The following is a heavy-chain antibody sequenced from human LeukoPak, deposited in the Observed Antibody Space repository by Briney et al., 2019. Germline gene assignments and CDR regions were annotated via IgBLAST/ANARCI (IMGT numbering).Heavy chain of an antibody. D-gene: IGHD2-2*01. CDR1: GYTFTSYA. V-gene: IGHV1-69*13. J-gene: IGHJ6*03. Sequence: SVKVSCKASGYTFTSYAISWVRQAPGQGLEWMGGIIPIFGTANYAQKFQGRVTITADESTSTAYMELSSLRSEDTAVYYCASPAEDIVVVPHYYMDVWGKGTTVTVSS. CDR2: IIPIFGTA. CDR3: ASPAEDIVVVPHYYMDV.